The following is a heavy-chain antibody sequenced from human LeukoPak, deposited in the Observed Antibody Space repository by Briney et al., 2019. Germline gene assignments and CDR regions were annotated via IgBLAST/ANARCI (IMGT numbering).Heavy chain of an antibody. V-gene: IGHV1-69*05. CDR3: ARDSPRTTVAGGPDY. Sequence: AASVKVSCKASGYTFTSYYLHWVRQAPGQGLEWMGGIIPIFGTANYAQKFQGRVTITTDESTSTAYMELSSLRSEDAAVYYCARDSPRTTVAGGPDYWGQGTLVTVSS. CDR2: IIPIFGTA. CDR1: GYTFTSYY. J-gene: IGHJ4*02. D-gene: IGHD6-19*01.